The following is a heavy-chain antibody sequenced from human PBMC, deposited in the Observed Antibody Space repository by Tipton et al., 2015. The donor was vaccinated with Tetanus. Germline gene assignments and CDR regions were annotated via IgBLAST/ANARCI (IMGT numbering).Heavy chain of an antibody. J-gene: IGHJ5*02. CDR3: ARSAENWFDP. CDR2: IYYNGNT. CDR1: GDSIRSGTYY. Sequence: GLVKPSETLSLTCTVSGDSIRSGTYYWNWIRQSPGKGLEWIGNIYYNGNTLPNPSLKSRVTLSLDKSRNQFSLKLRSVTAADTAVYYCARSAENWFDPWGQGTLVTVSS. V-gene: IGHV4-39*01. D-gene: IGHD1-14*01.